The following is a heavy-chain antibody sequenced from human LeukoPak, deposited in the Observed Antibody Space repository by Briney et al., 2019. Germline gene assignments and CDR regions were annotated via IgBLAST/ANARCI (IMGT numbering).Heavy chain of an antibody. CDR2: IHHSGST. D-gene: IGHD2-21*02. CDR1: GGSISRHY. J-gene: IGHJ3*02. Sequence: SETLSLTCTVSGGSISRHYWSWIRQPPGKGLEWIGYIHHSGSTNYNSSLKSRVTISVDTSKNQFSLKLSSVTAADTAIYYSARHVTAADDAFDIWGLGTKVTVSS. CDR3: ARHVTAADDAFDI. V-gene: IGHV4-59*08.